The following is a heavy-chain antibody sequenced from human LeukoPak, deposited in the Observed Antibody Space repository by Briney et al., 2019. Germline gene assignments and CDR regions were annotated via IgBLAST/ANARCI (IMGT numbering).Heavy chain of an antibody. CDR1: GHSISSGYY. D-gene: IGHD2-15*01. V-gene: IGHV4-38-2*01. J-gene: IGHJ5*02. Sequence: SETLSLTCAVSGHSISSGYYWGWIRQPPGKGLEWIGSIYHSGSTYYNPSLKSRVTISVDTSKNQFSLKLSSVTAADTAVYYCARVVGPWGQGTLVTVSS. CDR3: ARVVGP. CDR2: IYHSGST.